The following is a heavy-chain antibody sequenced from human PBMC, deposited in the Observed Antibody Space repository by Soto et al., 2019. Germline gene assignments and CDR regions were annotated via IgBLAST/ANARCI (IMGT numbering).Heavy chain of an antibody. D-gene: IGHD3-22*01. Sequence: ASVKXSCKASGYTFTGYYMHWVRQAPGQGLEWMGWINPNSGGTNYAQKFQGWVTMTRDTSISTAYMELSRLRSDDTAVYYCARGDDSSGYYLFYYFDYWGQGTLVTVSS. V-gene: IGHV1-2*04. CDR2: INPNSGGT. CDR3: ARGDDSSGYYLFYYFDY. CDR1: GYTFTGYY. J-gene: IGHJ4*02.